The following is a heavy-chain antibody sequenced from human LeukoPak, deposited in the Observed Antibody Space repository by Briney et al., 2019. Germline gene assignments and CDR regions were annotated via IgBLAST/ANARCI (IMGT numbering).Heavy chain of an antibody. D-gene: IGHD2-2*01. V-gene: IGHV3-74*01. CDR3: AGCSSTKCIDAFDI. CDR1: GFTFSTNW. CDR2: INGDGSRT. J-gene: IGHJ3*02. Sequence: PGGSLRHSCAASGFTFSTNWMHWVRQAPGKGLVWVSRINGDGSRTNYADSVEGRFTISRDNAKNTVYLQMNSLRAEDTAVYYCAGCSSTKCIDAFDIWGPGTKVTVSS.